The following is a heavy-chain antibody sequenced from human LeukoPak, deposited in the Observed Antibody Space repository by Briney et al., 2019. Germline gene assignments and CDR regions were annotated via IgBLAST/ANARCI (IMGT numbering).Heavy chain of an antibody. CDR1: GYTFTNYG. D-gene: IGHD2-15*01. CDR3: ARDLARYCSGGICHDAFDI. Sequence: ASVKLSCKASGYTFTNYGISWVRQAPGQGLEWMGWISAYNGNTNYAQKLQGRVTMTTDTSTSTAYMELRSLRSDDTAVYYCARDLARYCSGGICHDAFDIWGQGTMVTVSS. J-gene: IGHJ3*02. CDR2: ISAYNGNT. V-gene: IGHV1-18*01.